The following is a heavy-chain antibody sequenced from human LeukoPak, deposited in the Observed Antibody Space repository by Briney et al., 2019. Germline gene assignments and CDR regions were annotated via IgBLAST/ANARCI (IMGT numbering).Heavy chain of an antibody. V-gene: IGHV3-21*01. D-gene: IGHD5-12*01. CDR1: GFTFSSYA. CDR3: SRDRLGGLDL. CDR2: ISTMSNYI. Sequence: GGSLRLSCAASGFTFSSYAMSWVRQAPGKGLEWVSSISTMSNYIFYGDSVKGRFTISRDNAKNSVYLQMNSLRPEDTAVYYCSRDRLGGLDLWGQGTLVTVSS. J-gene: IGHJ5*02.